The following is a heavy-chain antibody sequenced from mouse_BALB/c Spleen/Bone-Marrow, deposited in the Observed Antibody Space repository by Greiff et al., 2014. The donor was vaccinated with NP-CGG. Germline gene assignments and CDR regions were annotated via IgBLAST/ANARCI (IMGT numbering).Heavy chain of an antibody. V-gene: IGHV7-3*02. Sequence: EVKVVESGGGLVQPGGSLRLSCATSGFTFTDYYMSWVRQPPGKALEWLGFIRNKANGYTTEYSASVKGRFTISRDNSQSILYLQMNTPRAEDSATYYCARDKNYGSYWYFDVWGAGTTVTVSS. D-gene: IGHD2-1*01. J-gene: IGHJ1*01. CDR1: GFTFTDYY. CDR3: ARDKNYGSYWYFDV. CDR2: IRNKANGYTT.